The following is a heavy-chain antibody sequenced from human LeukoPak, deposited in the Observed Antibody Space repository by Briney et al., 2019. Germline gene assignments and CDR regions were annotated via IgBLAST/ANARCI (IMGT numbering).Heavy chain of an antibody. CDR1: GGSFSGYY. CDR3: ARGFGSGWSTRFDY. CDR2: INHSGST. J-gene: IGHJ4*02. V-gene: IGHV4-34*01. D-gene: IGHD6-19*01. Sequence: MSSETLSLTCAVYGGSFSGYYWKWIRQSPGKGLEWIGEINHSGSTNYNPSLKSRVTISVDTSKNQFSLKLSSVTAADTTVYYCARGFGSGWSTRFDYWGQGTLVTVSS.